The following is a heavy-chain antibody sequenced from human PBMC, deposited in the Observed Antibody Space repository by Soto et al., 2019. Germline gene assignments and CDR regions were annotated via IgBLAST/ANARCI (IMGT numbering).Heavy chain of an antibody. D-gene: IGHD4-4*01. CDR3: ARTTVTTRDYYYGMDV. CDR1: GFTFSSYS. J-gene: IGHJ6*02. Sequence: EVQLVESGGGLVKPGGSLRLSCAASGFTFSSYSMNWVRQAQGKGLEWVSSISSSSSYIYYADSVKGRFTISRDNAKNSLYLQMNSLRAEDTAVYYCARTTVTTRDYYYGMDVWGQGTTVTVSS. V-gene: IGHV3-21*01. CDR2: ISSSSSYI.